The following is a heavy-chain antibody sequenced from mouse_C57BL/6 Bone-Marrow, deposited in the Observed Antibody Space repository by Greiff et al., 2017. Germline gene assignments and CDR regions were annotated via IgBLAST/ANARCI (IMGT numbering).Heavy chain of an antibody. D-gene: IGHD2-3*01. V-gene: IGHV1-69*01. CDR1: GYTFTSYW. J-gene: IGHJ1*03. Sequence: QVQLQQPGAELVMPGASVKLSCKASGYTFTSYWMHWVKQRPGQGLEWIGEIDPSDSYTNYNQKFKGKSTLTVDKSSSTAYMQLSSLTSEDSAVYYCVGEGWLRYFDVWGTGTMVTVS. CDR3: VGEGWLRYFDV. CDR2: IDPSDSYT.